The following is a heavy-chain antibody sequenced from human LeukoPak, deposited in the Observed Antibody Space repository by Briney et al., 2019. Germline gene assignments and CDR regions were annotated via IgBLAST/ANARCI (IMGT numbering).Heavy chain of an antibody. J-gene: IGHJ4*02. Sequence: KPGGSLRLSCAASGFTFSSYTMNWVRQAPGKGLEWVSSITPSSTYIYYADSVKGRFTVSRDNSKNSLYLQMNSLRAEDTAVYYCARDSGVGATNYWGQGTLVTVSS. CDR2: ITPSSTYI. CDR1: GFTFSSYT. D-gene: IGHD1-26*01. CDR3: ARDSGVGATNY. V-gene: IGHV3-21*01.